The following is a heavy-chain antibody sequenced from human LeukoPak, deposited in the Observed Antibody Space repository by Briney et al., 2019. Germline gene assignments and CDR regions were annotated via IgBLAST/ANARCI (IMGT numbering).Heavy chain of an antibody. CDR1: GFTFSNAW. Sequence: GGSLRLSCAASGFTFSNAWMSWVRQAPGKGLEWVGRTRNKAKSYTTDYAASVKGRFTISRDDSNNSVYLQMNSLKTEDTAVYYCARGHYDSSGYTGLDYWGQGTLVTVSS. CDR3: ARGHYDSSGYTGLDY. J-gene: IGHJ4*02. V-gene: IGHV3-72*01. D-gene: IGHD3-22*01. CDR2: TRNKAKSYTT.